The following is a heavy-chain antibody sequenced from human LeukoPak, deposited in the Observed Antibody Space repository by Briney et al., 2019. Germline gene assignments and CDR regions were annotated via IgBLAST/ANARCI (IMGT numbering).Heavy chain of an antibody. J-gene: IGHJ4*02. V-gene: IGHV5-51*01. CDR1: GYSFTSYW. Sequence: GESLKISCKGSGYSFTSYWIGWVRQMPGKGLEWMGIIYPGDSDTRYSPSFQGQVTISADKSISTTSLKWSSLKASETAMYSFARRLGSSFLFDYWGQGTLVTVSS. D-gene: IGHD6-6*01. CDR3: ARRLGSSFLFDY. CDR2: IYPGDSDT.